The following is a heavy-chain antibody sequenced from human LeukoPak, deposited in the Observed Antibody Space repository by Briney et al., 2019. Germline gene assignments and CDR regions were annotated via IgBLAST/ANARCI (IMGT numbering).Heavy chain of an antibody. Sequence: PSETLSLTCTVSGYSISSGYYWGWIRQPPGKGLEWIGSIYHSGSTYYNPSLKSRVTISVDTSKNQFPLKLSSVTAADTAVYYCARGYSGYEIFDYWGQGTLVTVSS. CDR3: ARGYSGYEIFDY. CDR1: GYSISSGYY. CDR2: IYHSGST. J-gene: IGHJ4*02. D-gene: IGHD5-12*01. V-gene: IGHV4-38-2*02.